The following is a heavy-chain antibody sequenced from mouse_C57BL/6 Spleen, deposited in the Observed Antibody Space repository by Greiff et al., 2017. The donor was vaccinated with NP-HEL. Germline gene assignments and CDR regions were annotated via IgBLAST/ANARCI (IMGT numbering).Heavy chain of an antibody. CDR1: GFNIKDDY. Sequence: VQLQQSGAELVRPGASVKLSCTASGFNIKDDYMHWVKQRPEQGLEWIGWIDPENGDTEYASKFQGKATITADTASNTAYLQLSSLTAEETAVYYCTTGSSGYDYWGQGTTLTVSS. J-gene: IGHJ2*01. CDR3: TTGSSGYDY. V-gene: IGHV14-4*01. D-gene: IGHD3-2*02. CDR2: IDPENGDT.